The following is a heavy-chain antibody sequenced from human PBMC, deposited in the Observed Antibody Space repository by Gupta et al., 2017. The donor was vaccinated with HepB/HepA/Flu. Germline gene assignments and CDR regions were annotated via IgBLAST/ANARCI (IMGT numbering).Heavy chain of an antibody. CDR2: TYYRSKWYN. CDR1: GHSVSSNHAA. D-gene: IGHD6-19*01. CDR3: AREASRYSSGWYWFDP. Sequence: QVQPQQSGPGLVKPSHTLSITCSISGHSVSSNHAACNWFRQSPARGLEWLGRTYYRSKWYNDYAVSVKSRITINPDTSKNQFSLQLNSVTPEDTAVYYCAREASRYSSGWYWFDPWGQGTLVTVSS. V-gene: IGHV6-1*01. J-gene: IGHJ5*02.